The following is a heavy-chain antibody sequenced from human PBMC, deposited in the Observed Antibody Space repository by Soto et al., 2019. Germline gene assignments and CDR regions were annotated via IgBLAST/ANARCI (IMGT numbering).Heavy chain of an antibody. CDR2: IWYDGSNK. D-gene: IGHD6-19*01. Sequence: QVQLVESGGGVVQPGRSLRLSCAASGFTFSSYGMHWVRQAPGKGLEWVAVIWYDGSNKNYADSVKGRFTISRDNSKNTLYLQMNSLRAENTAVYYCARDEGSGWSSGYSMDVSGQGTTVTVSS. V-gene: IGHV3-33*01. CDR1: GFTFSSYG. CDR3: ARDEGSGWSSGYSMDV. J-gene: IGHJ6*02.